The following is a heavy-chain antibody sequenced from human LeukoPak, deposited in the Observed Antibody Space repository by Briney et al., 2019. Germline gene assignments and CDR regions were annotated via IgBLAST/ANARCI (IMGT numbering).Heavy chain of an antibody. CDR3: ARGGIAVAGFDY. J-gene: IGHJ4*02. CDR1: GGTFSSYA. V-gene: IGHV1-69*05. Sequence: ASVKVSCKASGGTFSSYAISWVRQAPGQGLEWMGGIIPIFGTANYAQKFQGRVTITTDESTSTAYMQLSSLRSEDTAVYYCARGGIAVAGFDYWGQGPLVTVSS. CDR2: IIPIFGTA. D-gene: IGHD6-19*01.